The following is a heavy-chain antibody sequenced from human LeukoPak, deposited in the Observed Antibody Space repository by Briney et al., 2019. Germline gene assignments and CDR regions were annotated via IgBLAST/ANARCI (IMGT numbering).Heavy chain of an antibody. J-gene: IGHJ4*02. Sequence: ASVKVSCKASGYTFTGYYMHWVRQAPGQGLEWMGWINPNSGGTNYAQKFQGRVTMTRDTSISTAYMELSRLRSDDTAVYYCARTRKRSYEAAYWGQGTLVTVSS. D-gene: IGHD1-26*01. CDR2: INPNSGGT. V-gene: IGHV1-2*02. CDR1: GYTFTGYY. CDR3: ARTRKRSYEAAY.